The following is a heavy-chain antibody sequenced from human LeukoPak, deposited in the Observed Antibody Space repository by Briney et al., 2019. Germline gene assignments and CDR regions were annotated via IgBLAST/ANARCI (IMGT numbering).Heavy chain of an antibody. J-gene: IGHJ6*03. CDR2: IYSSGTT. CDR3: TRGSIAYYYMDV. CDR1: GDTIISTTYC. D-gene: IGHD3-22*01. Sequence: EASETLSLTCNVSGDTIISTTYCWVWIRQPPGKGLEWIGSIYSSGTTYYNASLKGRVTILVDTSKNQFSLNLNSVTAADTAVYYCTRGSIAYYYMDVWGKGTTVTISS. V-gene: IGHV4-39*07.